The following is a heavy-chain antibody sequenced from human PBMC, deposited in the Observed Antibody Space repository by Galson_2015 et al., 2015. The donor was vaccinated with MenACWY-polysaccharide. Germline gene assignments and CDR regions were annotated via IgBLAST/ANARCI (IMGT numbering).Heavy chain of an antibody. CDR3: ARCGGGSCSYGMDV. CDR1: GFTFSSYD. Sequence: LRLSCAASGFTFSSYDMHWVRQATGKGLEWVSAIGTAGDTYYPGSVKARFTISRENAKNSLYLQMNSLRAGDTAVYYCARCGGGSCSYGMDVWGQGTTVTVSS. V-gene: IGHV3-13*01. J-gene: IGHJ6*02. D-gene: IGHD2-15*01. CDR2: IGTAGDT.